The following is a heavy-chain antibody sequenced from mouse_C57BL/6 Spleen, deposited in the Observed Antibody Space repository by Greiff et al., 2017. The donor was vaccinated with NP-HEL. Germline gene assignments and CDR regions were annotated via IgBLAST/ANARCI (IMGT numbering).Heavy chain of an antibody. CDR3: ARWGYGNYFDY. D-gene: IGHD1-1*01. J-gene: IGHJ2*01. CDR1: GYTFTSYW. V-gene: IGHV1-69*01. Sequence: QVQLQQPGAELVMPGASVKLSCKASGYTFTSYWMHWVKQRPGQGLEWIGEIDPSDSYTNYYQKFKGKSTLTVDKSSSTAYMQLSSLTSEDSAVYYCARWGYGNYFDYWGQGTTLTVSS. CDR2: IDPSDSYT.